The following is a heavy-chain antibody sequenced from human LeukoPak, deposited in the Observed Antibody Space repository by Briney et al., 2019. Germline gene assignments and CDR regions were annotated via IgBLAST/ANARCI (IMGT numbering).Heavy chain of an antibody. J-gene: IGHJ4*02. CDR2: IYYSGST. Sequence: SETLSLTCTVSGGSISSYYWSWIRQPPGKGLGWIVYIYYSGSTNYNPSLKSRVTISVDTSKNQFSLKLSSVTAADTAVYYCASVSVRQQLAFDYWGQGTLVTVSS. CDR1: GGSISSYY. CDR3: ASVSVRQQLAFDY. D-gene: IGHD6-13*01. V-gene: IGHV4-59*01.